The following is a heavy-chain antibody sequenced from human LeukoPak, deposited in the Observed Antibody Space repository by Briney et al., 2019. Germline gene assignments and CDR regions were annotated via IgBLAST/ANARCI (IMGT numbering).Heavy chain of an antibody. Sequence: SETLSLTCTVSGGSISSRSYYCTWIRQPAGKGLEWIGRIYTTGSTNYNPSLKSRVTISVDTSKNQFSLKLSSVTAADTAVYYCARQWPYWYFDLWGRGTLVTVSS. V-gene: IGHV4-61*02. J-gene: IGHJ2*01. CDR1: GGSISSRSYY. CDR3: ARQWPYWYFDL. CDR2: IYTTGST. D-gene: IGHD6-19*01.